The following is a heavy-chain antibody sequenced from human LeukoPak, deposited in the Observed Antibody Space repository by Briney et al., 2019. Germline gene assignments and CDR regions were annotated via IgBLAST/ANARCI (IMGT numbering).Heavy chain of an antibody. CDR1: GGTFSSYA. J-gene: IGHJ6*03. D-gene: IGHD2-2*01. Sequence: SVKVSCKAYGGTFSSYAISWVRQAPGQGLEWMGRIIPILGIANYAQKFQGRVTITADESTSTAYMELSSLRSEDTAVYYCARAPIGYCSSTSCYGHMPHYYYYYMDVWGKGTTVTVSS. CDR2: IIPILGIA. V-gene: IGHV1-69*04. CDR3: ARAPIGYCSSTSCYGHMPHYYYYYMDV.